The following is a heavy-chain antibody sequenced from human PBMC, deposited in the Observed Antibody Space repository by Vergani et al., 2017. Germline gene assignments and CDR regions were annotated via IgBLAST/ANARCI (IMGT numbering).Heavy chain of an antibody. Sequence: EVQLVESGGGLVKPGGSLRLSCAASGFTFSSYSMNWVRQAPGKGLEWVSSISSSSSYIYYADSVKGRFTISRDNAKNSLYLQMNSLRAEDTAVYYCARAFXLGATNYYYYYMDVWGKGTTVTVSS. CDR2: ISSSSSYI. V-gene: IGHV3-21*01. D-gene: IGHD1-26*01. CDR3: ARAFXLGATNYYYYYMDV. CDR1: GFTFSSYS. J-gene: IGHJ6*03.